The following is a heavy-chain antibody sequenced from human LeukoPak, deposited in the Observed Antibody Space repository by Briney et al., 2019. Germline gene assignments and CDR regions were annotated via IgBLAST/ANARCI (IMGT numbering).Heavy chain of an antibody. CDR1: GYSFVGYG. CDR2: MNPNSGNT. D-gene: IGHD2-15*01. Sequence: ASVKVSCKASGYSFVGYGITWVRQAPGQGLEWMGWMNPNSGNTGYAQKFQGRVTMTRNTSISTAYMELSSLRSEDTAVYYCARGITPRSRYCSGGSCSGGDYWGQGTLVTVSS. V-gene: IGHV1-8*02. CDR3: ARGITPRSRYCSGGSCSGGDY. J-gene: IGHJ4*02.